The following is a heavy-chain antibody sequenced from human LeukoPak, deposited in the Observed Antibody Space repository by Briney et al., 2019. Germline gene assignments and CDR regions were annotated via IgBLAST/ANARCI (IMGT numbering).Heavy chain of an antibody. CDR2: IYYSGST. CDR3: ALGELSPDAFDI. V-gene: IGHV4-59*01. Sequence: SETLSLTCTVSGGSISCYYWSWLRQPPGKVLEWIGYIYYSGSTNYNPSLKSRVTISVDTSKNQFSLKLSSVTAADTAVYYCALGELSPDAFDIWGQGTMVTVSS. D-gene: IGHD3-16*02. CDR1: GGSISCYY. J-gene: IGHJ3*02.